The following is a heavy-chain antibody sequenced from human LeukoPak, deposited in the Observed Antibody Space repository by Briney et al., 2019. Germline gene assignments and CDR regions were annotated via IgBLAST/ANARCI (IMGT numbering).Heavy chain of an antibody. J-gene: IGHJ6*02. CDR3: ARDREQQLSRFYYGMDV. Sequence: ASVKVSCKTSGYRFSGYYMHWVRQAPGQGLEWMGWINTNTGNPTYAQGFTGRFLFSVDTSVSTAYLQISGLKAEDTAIYYCARDREQQLSRFYYGMDVWGQGTTVTVSS. V-gene: IGHV7-4-1*02. CDR1: GYRFSGYY. CDR2: INTNTGNP. D-gene: IGHD6-13*01.